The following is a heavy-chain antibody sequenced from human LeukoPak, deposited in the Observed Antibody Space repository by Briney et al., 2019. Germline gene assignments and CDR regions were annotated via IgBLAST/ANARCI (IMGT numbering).Heavy chain of an antibody. CDR3: ARDSGEAAADNTLDY. D-gene: IGHD6-13*01. V-gene: IGHV3-30-3*01. J-gene: IGHJ4*02. Sequence: GGALRHSCAGSGFTFISYVMHWVRPAPGRGVAWVAVISSDGSNKYYADSVKGRFTISRDNSKNTLYLQMNSLRAEDTAVYYCARDSGEAAADNTLDYWGQGTLVTVSS. CDR1: GFTFISYV. CDR2: ISSDGSNK.